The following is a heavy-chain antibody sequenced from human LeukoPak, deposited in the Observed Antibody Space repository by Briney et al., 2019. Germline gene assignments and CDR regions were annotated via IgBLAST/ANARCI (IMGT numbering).Heavy chain of an antibody. CDR2: IKQDGSEK. J-gene: IGHJ4*02. V-gene: IGHV3-7*01. CDR1: GFTFSSYW. Sequence: PGGSLRLSCAASGFTFSSYWMSWVRQAPGKGLEWVANIKQDGSEKYYVDSVKGRFTISRDNAKNSLYLQMNSLRAEDTAVYYCARQVVAAPLFNFDYWGQETLVPVPS. D-gene: IGHD2-15*01. CDR3: ARQVVAAPLFNFDY.